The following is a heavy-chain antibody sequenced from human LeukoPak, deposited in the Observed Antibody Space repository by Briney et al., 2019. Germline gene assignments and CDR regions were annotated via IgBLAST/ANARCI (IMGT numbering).Heavy chain of an antibody. V-gene: IGHV1-69*01. J-gene: IGHJ5*02. Sequence: SVKVSCKASGGTFSSYAISWVRRAPGQGLEWMGGIIPTFGTANYAQKFQGRVTITADESTSTAYMELSSLRSEDTAVYYCARERVRGVTWFDPWGQGTLVTVSS. D-gene: IGHD3-10*01. CDR3: ARERVRGVTWFDP. CDR2: IIPTFGTA. CDR1: GGTFSSYA.